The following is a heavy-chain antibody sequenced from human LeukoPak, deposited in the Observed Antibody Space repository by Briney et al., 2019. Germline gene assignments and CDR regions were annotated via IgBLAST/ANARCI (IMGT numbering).Heavy chain of an antibody. CDR1: GGTFSSYA. J-gene: IGHJ4*02. CDR2: IIPIFGTA. CDR3: ARGEKEYSSECYFDY. D-gene: IGHD6-6*01. V-gene: IGHV1-69*05. Sequence: SVKVSCKASGGTFSSYAISWVRQAPGQGLEWMGGIIPIFGTANYAQKFQGRVTITTDESTSTAYMELSSLRSEDTAVYYCARGEKEYSSECYFDYWGQGTLVTVSS.